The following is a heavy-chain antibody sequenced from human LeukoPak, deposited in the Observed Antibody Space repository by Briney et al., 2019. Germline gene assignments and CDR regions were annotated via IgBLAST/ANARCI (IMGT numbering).Heavy chain of an antibody. CDR1: GFTFSDYY. V-gene: IGHV3-23*01. CDR3: AKEFGWNYRIDY. D-gene: IGHD1-7*01. Sequence: GGSLRLSCAASGFTFSDYYMSWVRQAPGKGLEWVSAISGSGGSTYYADSVKGRFTISRDNSKNTLYLQMNSLRAEDTAVYYCAKEFGWNYRIDYWGQGTLVTVSS. CDR2: ISGSGGST. J-gene: IGHJ4*02.